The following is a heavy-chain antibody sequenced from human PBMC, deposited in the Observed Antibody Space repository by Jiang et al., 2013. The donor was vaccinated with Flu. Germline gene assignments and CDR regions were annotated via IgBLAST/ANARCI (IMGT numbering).Heavy chain of an antibody. D-gene: IGHD3-10*01. CDR3: AREGGGVRGVIILGPNHYGMDV. CDR2: INPNSGGT. Sequence: GAEVKKPGASVKVSCKASGYTFTGYYMHWVRQAPGQGLEWMGWINPNSGGTNYAQKFQGRVTMTRDTSISTAYMELSRLRSDDTAVYYCAREGGGVRGVIILGPNHYGMDVWGQGTTVTVSS. CDR1: GYTFTGYY. V-gene: IGHV1-2*02. J-gene: IGHJ6*02.